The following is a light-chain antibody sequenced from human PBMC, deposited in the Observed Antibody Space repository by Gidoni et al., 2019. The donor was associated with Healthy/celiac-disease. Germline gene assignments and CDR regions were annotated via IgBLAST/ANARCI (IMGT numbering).Light chain of an antibody. V-gene: IGKV3-15*01. Sequence: ETVMTQSPATLSVSPGERATLSCRASQSVSNSLAWYQQKPGQGPRLLIYGASTRATGIPARVSGSGSGTEFTLTISSLQSEDFAVYYCQQYNNWPPYTFGQGTKLEIK. CDR1: QSVSNS. CDR3: QQYNNWPPYT. CDR2: GAS. J-gene: IGKJ2*01.